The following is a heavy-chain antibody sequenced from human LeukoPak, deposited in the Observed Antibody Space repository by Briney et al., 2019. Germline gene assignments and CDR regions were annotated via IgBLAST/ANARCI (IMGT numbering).Heavy chain of an antibody. Sequence: ASVKVSCKASGYTFTSYDINWVRQATGQGLEWMGWMNPNSGNTGYAQKFQGRVTITRNTSISTAYMELSSLRSEDTAVYYCARVRDDSSGYSYFDYWGQGTLVTVSS. D-gene: IGHD3-22*01. CDR3: ARVRDDSSGYSYFDY. J-gene: IGHJ4*02. CDR1: GYTFTSYD. V-gene: IGHV1-8*03. CDR2: MNPNSGNT.